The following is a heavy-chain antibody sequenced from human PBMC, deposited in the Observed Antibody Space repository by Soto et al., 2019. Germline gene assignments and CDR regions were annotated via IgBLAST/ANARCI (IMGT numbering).Heavy chain of an antibody. V-gene: IGHV4-30-4*01. CDR3: ARATRRGWFDP. CDR1: GGSIISGDYY. J-gene: IGHJ5*02. CDR2: IYYSGST. Sequence: KASETLSLTCTVSGGSIISGDYYWIWIRQPPGKGLEWIGYIYYSGSTYYNPSLKSRVTISVDTSKNQFSLKLSSVTAADTAVYYCARATRRGWFDPWGQGTLVTVSS. D-gene: IGHD2-2*01.